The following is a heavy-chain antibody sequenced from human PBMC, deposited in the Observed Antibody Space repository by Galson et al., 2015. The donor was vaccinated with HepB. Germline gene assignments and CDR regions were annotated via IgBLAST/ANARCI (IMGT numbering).Heavy chain of an antibody. J-gene: IGHJ3*02. CDR3: ARGPQGFDI. CDR1: GGSINSSTYY. Sequence: ETLSLTCTVSGGSINSSTYYWDWIRQPPGKGLEWIGSIYYSGSTYYNPSLKSRVTISVDTSKNQFSLKLTSVTAADTAVYYCARGPQGFDIWGQGTMVTVSS. V-gene: IGHV4-39*01. CDR2: IYYSGST.